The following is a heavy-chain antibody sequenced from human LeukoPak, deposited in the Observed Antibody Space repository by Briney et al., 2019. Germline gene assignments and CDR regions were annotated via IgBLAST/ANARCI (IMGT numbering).Heavy chain of an antibody. D-gene: IGHD3-10*01. V-gene: IGHV3-23*01. CDR2: ISGSGGST. J-gene: IGHJ4*02. CDR1: GFTFSSYA. CDR3: VKLGVTFGELSHIENYFDY. Sequence: GGSLRLSCAASGFTFSSYAMSWVRQAPGKGLEWVSGISGSGGSTYYADSVKGRFTISRDNSKNTLYLQMNSLRAEETAVYYCVKLGVTFGELSHIENYFDYWGQGTLVTVSS.